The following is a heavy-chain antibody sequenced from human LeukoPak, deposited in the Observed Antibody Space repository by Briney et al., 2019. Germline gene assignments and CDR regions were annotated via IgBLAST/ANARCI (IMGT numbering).Heavy chain of an antibody. CDR3: ASTRRAAVAGRFDS. J-gene: IGHJ4*02. CDR1: GGSISSSSYY. CDR2: IYYSGST. D-gene: IGHD6-19*01. V-gene: IGHV4-39*01. Sequence: PSETLSLTCTVSGGSISSSSYYWGWIRQPPGKGLEWIGSIYYSGSTYYNPSLKSRVTISVDTSKNQFSLRVHFVSAADTAVYYCASTRRAAVAGRFDSWGQGTLVTVSS.